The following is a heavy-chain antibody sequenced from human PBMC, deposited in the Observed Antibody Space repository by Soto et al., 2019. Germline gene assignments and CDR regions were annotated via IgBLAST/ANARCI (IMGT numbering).Heavy chain of an antibody. D-gene: IGHD4-17*01. CDR3: AYGLRTKDYYYYYYMGV. Sequence: EVQLVESGGGLVKPGGSLRLSCAASGFTFSSYSMNWVRQAPGKGLEWVSSISSSSSYIYYADSVKGRFTISRDNAKNSLYLQMNSLRAEDTAVYYCAYGLRTKDYYYYYYMGVWGKGTTVTVSS. V-gene: IGHV3-21*01. CDR2: ISSSSSYI. J-gene: IGHJ6*03. CDR1: GFTFSSYS.